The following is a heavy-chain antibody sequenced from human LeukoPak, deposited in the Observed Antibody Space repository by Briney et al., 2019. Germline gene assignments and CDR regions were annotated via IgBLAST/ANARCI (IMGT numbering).Heavy chain of an antibody. CDR3: ARRLDMVYASFDY. CDR2: IYPGDSDT. Sequence: GESLKISCKGSGYSFTSYWIGWVRQMPGKGLEWMGIIYPGDSDTRYSPSFQGQVTISADKSIRTAYLQWSSLKASDTATYYCARRLDMVYASFDYWGQGTLVTVSS. V-gene: IGHV5-51*01. J-gene: IGHJ4*02. D-gene: IGHD2-8*01. CDR1: GYSFTSYW.